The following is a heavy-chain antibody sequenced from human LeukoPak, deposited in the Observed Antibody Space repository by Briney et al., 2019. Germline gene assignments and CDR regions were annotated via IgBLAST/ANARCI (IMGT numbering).Heavy chain of an antibody. D-gene: IGHD3-3*01. Sequence: GGSLRLSCAASGFTFDDYDMSWVRQAPGKGLEWVSNNWNGNYIGYAESVKGRFTISRDNAKNSLYLQMNSLRADDTAMYYCAREDDFWSGPFDYWGQGTLVTVSS. J-gene: IGHJ4*02. CDR1: GFTFDDYD. CDR3: AREDDFWSGPFDY. V-gene: IGHV3-20*04. CDR2: NWNGNYI.